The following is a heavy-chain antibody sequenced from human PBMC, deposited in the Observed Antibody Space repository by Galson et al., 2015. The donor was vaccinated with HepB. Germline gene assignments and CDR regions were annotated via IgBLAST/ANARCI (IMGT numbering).Heavy chain of an antibody. CDR3: AKAPTVTSWFDP. D-gene: IGHD4-17*01. CDR1: GFTFSSYA. CDR2: ISGSGGST. J-gene: IGHJ5*02. V-gene: IGHV3-23*01. Sequence: SLRLSCAASGFTFSSYAMSWVRQAPGKGLEWVSAISGSGGSTYYADSVKGRFTISRDNSKNTLYLQMNSLRAEDTAVYYCAKAPTVTSWFDPWGQGTLVTVSS.